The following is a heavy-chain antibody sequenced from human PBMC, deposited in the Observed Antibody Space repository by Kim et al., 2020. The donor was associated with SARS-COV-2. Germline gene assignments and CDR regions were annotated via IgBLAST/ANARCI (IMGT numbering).Heavy chain of an antibody. CDR3: TTPLGDFWSGYYRGGVSY. D-gene: IGHD3-3*01. V-gene: IGHV3-15*01. CDR1: GFTFSNAW. Sequence: GGSLRLSCAASGFTFSNAWMNWVRQAPGKGLEWVGRIKSQTDGGTTDYAAPVKGRFTISRVDSKYTLYLQMNSLKTEDTAVYYCTTPLGDFWSGYYRGGVSYWGQGTLVTVSS. J-gene: IGHJ4*02. CDR2: IKSQTDGGTT.